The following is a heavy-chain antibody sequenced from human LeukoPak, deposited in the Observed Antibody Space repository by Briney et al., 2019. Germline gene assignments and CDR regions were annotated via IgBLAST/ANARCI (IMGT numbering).Heavy chain of an antibody. J-gene: IGHJ3*02. V-gene: IGHV4-61*02. CDR3: ARPRIEGNTSGAFDI. D-gene: IGHD6-25*01. CDR2: IYTSGST. Sequence: TSETLSLTCTVSGGSISSGSYYWSWIRQPAGKGLEWIGRIYTSGSTNYNPSLKSRVTISVDTSKNQFSLKLSSVTAADTAVYYCARPRIEGNTSGAFDIWGQGTMVTVSS. CDR1: GGSISSGSYY.